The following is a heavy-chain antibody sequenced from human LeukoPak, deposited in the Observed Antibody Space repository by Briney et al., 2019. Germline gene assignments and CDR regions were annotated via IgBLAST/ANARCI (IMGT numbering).Heavy chain of an antibody. D-gene: IGHD3-22*01. J-gene: IGHJ4*02. Sequence: PGGSLRLSCAASGFTFSNAWMSWVRQAPGKGLEWGGRIKSKTDGGTTDYAAPVKGRFTISRDDSKNTLYLQMNSLKTEDTAVYYCTTGRPDGPEYYDSSGYSHFDYWGQGTLVTVSS. CDR1: GFTFSNAW. CDR2: IKSKTDGGTT. V-gene: IGHV3-15*01. CDR3: TTGRPDGPEYYDSSGYSHFDY.